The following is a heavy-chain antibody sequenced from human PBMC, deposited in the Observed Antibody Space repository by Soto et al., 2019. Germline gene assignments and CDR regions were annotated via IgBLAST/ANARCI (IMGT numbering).Heavy chain of an antibody. CDR3: ARGHIVATVLWFDY. D-gene: IGHD5-12*01. CDR2: IWYDGSNK. Sequence: QVQLVESGGGVVQPGRSLRLSCAASGFTFSSYGMHWVRQAPGKGLEWVAVIWYDGSNKYYADSVKGRFTISRDNSKNTLYLQMNGLSAGDTAVYYGARGHIVATVLWFDYWGQGTLVTAYS. CDR1: GFTFSSYG. J-gene: IGHJ4*02. V-gene: IGHV3-33*01.